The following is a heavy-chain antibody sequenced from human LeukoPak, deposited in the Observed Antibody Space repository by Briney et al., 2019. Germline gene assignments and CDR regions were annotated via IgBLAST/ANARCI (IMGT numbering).Heavy chain of an antibody. CDR3: ARGFEYSSSYDY. Sequence: GGSLGLSCAASGFTFSSYSMNWVRQAPGKGLEWVSSISSSSSYIYYADSVKGRFTISRDNAKNSLYLQMNSLRAEDTAVYYCARGFEYSSSYDYWGQGILVTVSS. D-gene: IGHD6-6*01. J-gene: IGHJ4*02. V-gene: IGHV3-21*01. CDR2: ISSSSSYI. CDR1: GFTFSSYS.